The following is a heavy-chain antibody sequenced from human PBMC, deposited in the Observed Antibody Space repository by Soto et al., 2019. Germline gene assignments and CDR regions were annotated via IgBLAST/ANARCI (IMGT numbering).Heavy chain of an antibody. V-gene: IGHV3-23*01. CDR1: GFTFSSYA. J-gene: IGHJ3*02. CDR3: AKLRLSGQDAFDI. CDR2: ISGSGGST. Sequence: PGGSLRLSCAASGFTFSSYAMSWVRQAPGKRLEWVSAISGSGGSTYYADSVKGRFTISRDNSKNTLYLQMNSLRAEDTAVYYCAKLRLSGQDAFDIWGQGTMVTVSS. D-gene: IGHD5-12*01.